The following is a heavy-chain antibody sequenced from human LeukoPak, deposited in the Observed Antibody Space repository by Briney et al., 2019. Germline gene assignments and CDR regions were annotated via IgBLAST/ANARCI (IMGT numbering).Heavy chain of an antibody. CDR2: IYYSGST. CDR1: GGSFSGYY. Sequence: SETLSLTCAVYGGSFSGYYWSWIRQPPGKGLEWIGSIYYSGSTYYNPSLKSRVTISVDTSKNQFSLKLSSVTAADTAVYYCARFNDILTGYYAGGWFDPWGQGTLVTVSS. CDR3: ARFNDILTGYYAGGWFDP. D-gene: IGHD3-9*01. J-gene: IGHJ5*02. V-gene: IGHV4-34*01.